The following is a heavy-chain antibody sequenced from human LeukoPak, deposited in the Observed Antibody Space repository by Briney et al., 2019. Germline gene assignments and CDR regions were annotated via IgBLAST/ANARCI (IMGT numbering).Heavy chain of an antibody. CDR2: INQDGREI. V-gene: IGHV3-7*01. J-gene: IGHJ4*02. Sequence: PGGSLGLSCAASGFTFSSYWMSWVRQAPGKGLEWVANINQDGREIHYLDSVKGRFTISRDNAKNSLYLQMNSLRAEDMAVYYCVGFYLDDWGQGILVTVSS. CDR1: GFTFSSYW. CDR3: VGFYLDD.